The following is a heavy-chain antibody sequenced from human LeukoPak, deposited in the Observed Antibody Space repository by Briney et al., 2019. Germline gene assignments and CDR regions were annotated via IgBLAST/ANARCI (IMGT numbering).Heavy chain of an antibody. CDR2: IYYRGST. D-gene: IGHD4-11*01. V-gene: IGHV4-59*01. Sequence: PSETLSLTCTVSGGSISSYYWSWIRQPPGKGLEWIGYIYYRGSTNYNPSLKSRVTIPVDTSKNQFSLKLSSVTAADTAVYYCARYADYSNFYYYYYMDVWGKGTTVTVSS. J-gene: IGHJ6*03. CDR3: ARYADYSNFYYYYYMDV. CDR1: GGSISSYY.